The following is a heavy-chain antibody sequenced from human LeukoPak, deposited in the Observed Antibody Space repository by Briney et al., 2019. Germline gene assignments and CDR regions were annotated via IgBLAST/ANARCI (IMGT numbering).Heavy chain of an antibody. V-gene: IGHV3-21*01. J-gene: IGHJ4*02. CDR2: ISSSSSYI. D-gene: IGHD1-26*01. CDR3: ARDSTRTVGSSDY. CDR1: GFTFSSYS. Sequence: GGSLRLSCAAAGFTFSSYSMNWVRQAPGKGLEWVSSISSSSSYIYYADSVKGRFTISRDNAKNSLYLQMNSLRAEDTAVYYCARDSTRTVGSSDYWGQGTLVTGSS.